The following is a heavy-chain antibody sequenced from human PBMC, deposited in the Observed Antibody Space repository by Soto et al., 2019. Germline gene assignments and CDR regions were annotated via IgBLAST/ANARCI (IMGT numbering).Heavy chain of an antibody. CDR3: AREFRGYSESSGHTWFDP. Sequence: LSLTSTVSGASISTYYWSWIRQPPGRALEWIGYIHDIGGSNYNPSLRSRVIISVDTSKNQFSLQLRSLTAADTAVYYCAREFRGYSESSGHTWFDPWGQGTLVTVSS. CDR2: IHDIGGS. J-gene: IGHJ5*02. V-gene: IGHV4-59*01. D-gene: IGHD3-22*01. CDR1: GASISTYY.